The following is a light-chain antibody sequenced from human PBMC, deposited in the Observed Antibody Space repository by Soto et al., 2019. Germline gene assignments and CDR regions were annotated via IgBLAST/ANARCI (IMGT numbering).Light chain of an antibody. CDR2: DAS. CDR3: QQYNNWPWT. CDR1: QSIRSER. J-gene: IGKJ1*01. V-gene: IGKV3D-15*01. Sequence: EIVLTQSPDTLSLSPGEIATLSCRASQSIRSERLAWYQQKPGQAPRLVIFDASNRASGMPERFSGSGSGTEFTLTISSLQSEDFAVYYCQQYNNWPWTFGQGTKV.